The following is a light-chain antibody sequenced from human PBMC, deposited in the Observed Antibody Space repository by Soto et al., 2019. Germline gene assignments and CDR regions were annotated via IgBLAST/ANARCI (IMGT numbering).Light chain of an antibody. CDR2: EVS. CDR1: SSDVGGYNY. CDR3: SSYTTSSTYV. V-gene: IGLV2-14*01. J-gene: IGLJ1*01. Sequence: QSALTQPASVSGSPGQSITIPCTGTSSDVGGYNYVSWYQQHPGKAPKLMIYEVSNRPSGVSNRFSGSKSGNTASLIISGLQAEDEADYYCSSYTTSSTYVFGIGTKVTVL.